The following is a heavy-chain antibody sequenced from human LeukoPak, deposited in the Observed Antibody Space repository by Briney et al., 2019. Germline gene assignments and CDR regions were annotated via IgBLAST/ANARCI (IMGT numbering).Heavy chain of an antibody. J-gene: IGHJ4*02. V-gene: IGHV3-53*01. D-gene: IGHD6-13*01. CDR2: IYSGGST. Sequence: GGSLRLSCAASGFTVSFNYMSWVRQAPGKGLEWISVIYSGGSTYYADSVKGRFTISRDDSKNTLYLQMNSLRAEDTAVYFCAKDWYDYWGQGTLVTVSS. CDR3: AKDWYDY. CDR1: GFTVSFNY.